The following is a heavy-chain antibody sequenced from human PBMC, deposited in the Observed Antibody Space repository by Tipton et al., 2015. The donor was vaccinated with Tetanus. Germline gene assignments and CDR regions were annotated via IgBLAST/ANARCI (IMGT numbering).Heavy chain of an antibody. Sequence: VQLVQSGGEVKKPGESLKISCKGSGYIFNNYWIGWVRQKPGKGLEWMGIIHPGDSDTRYSPSFQGRVTISVDKSINTAYLQWSSLKASDTSMFYCARAHCTDGVCNFDFWGQGALVTVAS. CDR3: ARAHCTDGVCNFDF. CDR2: IHPGDSDT. V-gene: IGHV5-51*01. J-gene: IGHJ4*02. D-gene: IGHD2-8*01. CDR1: GYIFNNYW.